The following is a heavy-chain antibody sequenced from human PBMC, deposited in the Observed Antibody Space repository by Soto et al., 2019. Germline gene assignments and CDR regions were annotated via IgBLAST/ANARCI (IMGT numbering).Heavy chain of an antibody. Sequence: PSETLSLTCTVPGGSISSYYCSWIRQAPGKGLEWIGYIHKSGTTNYSPSLKSRVTISVDTSKSQFSLRLSSVTAADTAVYYCARHPSDFWFDPWGQGTLVTVSS. CDR2: IHKSGTT. V-gene: IGHV4-59*08. CDR3: ARHPSDFWFDP. J-gene: IGHJ5*02. CDR1: GGSISSYY. D-gene: IGHD2-21*02.